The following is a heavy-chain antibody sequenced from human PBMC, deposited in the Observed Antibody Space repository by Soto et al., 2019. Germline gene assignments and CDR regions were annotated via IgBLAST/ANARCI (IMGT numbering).Heavy chain of an antibody. D-gene: IGHD3-22*01. CDR3: ARGAYYYDSSAPLDY. CDR2: IIPSGGST. V-gene: IGHV1-46*01. Sequence: QVQLVQSGAEVKKPGASVKVSCKASGYTFTSYYMHWVRQAPGQGLEWMGIIIPSGGSTSYAQKYKGRGTMTRDTSPSTVYMELSSLRSEDTAVYYCARGAYYYDSSAPLDYWGQGTLVTVSS. J-gene: IGHJ4*02. CDR1: GYTFTSYY.